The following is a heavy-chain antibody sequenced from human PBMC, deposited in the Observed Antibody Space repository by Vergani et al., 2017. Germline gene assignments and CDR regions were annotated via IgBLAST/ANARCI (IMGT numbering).Heavy chain of an antibody. CDR2: IIPIFGTA. V-gene: IGHV1-69*01. CDR3: ASTRGDSSSTSGYTRAAYYYYYMDV. Sequence: QVQLVQSGAEVKKPGSSVKVSCKASGGTFSSYAISWVRQAPGQGLEWMGGIIPIFGTANYAQKFQGRVTITADESTSTAYMELSSLRSEDTAVYYCASTRGDSSSTSGYTRAAYYYYYMDVWGKGTTVTVSS. D-gene: IGHD2-2*02. J-gene: IGHJ6*03. CDR1: GGTFSSYA.